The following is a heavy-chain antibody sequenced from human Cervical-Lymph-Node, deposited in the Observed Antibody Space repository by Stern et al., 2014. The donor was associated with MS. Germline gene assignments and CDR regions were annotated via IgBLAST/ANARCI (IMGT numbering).Heavy chain of an antibody. CDR2: INTGNGNR. CDR1: GYNFTDYG. J-gene: IGHJ6*02. D-gene: IGHD4-23*01. Sequence: VQLVKSGAEVKKPGASVKVSCKTAGYNFTDYGIIWVRQAPGQRLEWMGWINTGNGNRRYSQKIQGRVTITRDTSASTAYMELSSLRSEDTAVYYCARTGTVVTSGYYYGMDVWGQGTTVTVSS. CDR3: ARTGTVVTSGYYYGMDV. V-gene: IGHV1-3*04.